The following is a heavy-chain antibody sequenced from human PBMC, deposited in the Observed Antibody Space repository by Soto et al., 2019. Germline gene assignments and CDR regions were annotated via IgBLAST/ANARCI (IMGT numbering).Heavy chain of an antibody. Sequence: QVQLVQSGAEVKKPGSSVKVSCKASGGTFSSYAISWVRQAPGQGLEWMGGIIPIFGTANYAQKFQGRVTITADKSTSTAYIELSSRRSEDTAVYYCARGVIVGATRGGGYYFDYWGQGTLVTVSS. D-gene: IGHD1-26*01. CDR1: GGTFSSYA. V-gene: IGHV1-69*06. CDR3: ARGVIVGATRGGGYYFDY. CDR2: IIPIFGTA. J-gene: IGHJ4*02.